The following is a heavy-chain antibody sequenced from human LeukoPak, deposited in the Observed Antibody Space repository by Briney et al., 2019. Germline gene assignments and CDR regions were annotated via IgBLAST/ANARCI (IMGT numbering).Heavy chain of an antibody. CDR1: GFTFTNYA. D-gene: IGHD3-9*01. CDR2: ITGSDGTS. Sequence: GTSLRLSCVASGFTFTNYAMSWVRQAPGKGLEWVSAITGSDGTSHYADSVKGRFTISRDNSKNTLYLQVNSLGAEDTAVYYCAKWGDYDILTGYYVPDYWGQGTLVTVSS. CDR3: AKWGDYDILTGYYVPDY. J-gene: IGHJ4*02. V-gene: IGHV3-23*01.